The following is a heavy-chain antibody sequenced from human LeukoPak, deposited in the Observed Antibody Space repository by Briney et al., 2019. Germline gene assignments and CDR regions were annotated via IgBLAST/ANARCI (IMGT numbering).Heavy chain of an antibody. CDR3: ARDRRYCSSTSCYTGYCYYYMDV. V-gene: IGHV4-4*07. CDR2: IYTSGST. Sequence: SETLSLTCTVSGGSISSYYWSWIRQPAGKGLEWIGRIYTSGSTNYNPSLKSRVTMSVDTSKNQFSLKLSSVTAADTAVYYCARDRRYCSSTSCYTGYCYYYMDVWGKGTTVTVSS. CDR1: GGSISSYY. D-gene: IGHD2-2*02. J-gene: IGHJ6*03.